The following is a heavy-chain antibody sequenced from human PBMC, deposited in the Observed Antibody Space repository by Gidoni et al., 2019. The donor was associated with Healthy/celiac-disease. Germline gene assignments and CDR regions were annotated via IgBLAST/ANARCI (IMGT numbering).Heavy chain of an antibody. CDR1: GYTFTTYY. Sequence: QVQLAQSGAEVKQPGASVKVSCKASGYTFTTYYIHSVRQAPGQGLEWMGIINPSGGSTSYAQKFQGRVTMTRDTSTSTVYMELSSLRSEDTAVYYCARSVLSRGSEYGMDVWGQGTTVTVSS. J-gene: IGHJ6*02. CDR3: ARSVLSRGSEYGMDV. D-gene: IGHD2-15*01. V-gene: IGHV1-46*03. CDR2: INPSGGST.